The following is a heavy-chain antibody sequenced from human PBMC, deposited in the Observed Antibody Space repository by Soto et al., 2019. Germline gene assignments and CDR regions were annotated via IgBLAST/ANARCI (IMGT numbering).Heavy chain of an antibody. D-gene: IGHD1-1*01. CDR3: ARGPPLSGTSYWYFDL. J-gene: IGHJ2*01. CDR2: IHYSGIT. V-gene: IGHV4-59*01. CDR1: GASISRYY. Sequence: SETLSLTCTVSGASISRYYWSWIRQPPGKGLEWIADIHYSGITNYNPSLKSRVTISVDTSKNQFSLKLSSVTAADTAVYYCARGPPLSGTSYWYFDLWGRGTLVTVSS.